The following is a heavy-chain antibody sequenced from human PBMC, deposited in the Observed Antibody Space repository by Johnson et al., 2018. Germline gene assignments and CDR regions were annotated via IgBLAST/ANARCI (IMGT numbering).Heavy chain of an antibody. CDR2: ISNSGLNK. Sequence: QVQLVESGVGVVQPGRSLRLSCAASGFSFSTYGMHWVRQAPGKGLEWVAIISNSGLNKYYVDSVKGRFTISRDNSKETLYLQMNSLRTEDTAVYYCASHFGSGTVGFFQDWGQGTLVTVSS. CDR3: ASHFGSGTVGFFQD. V-gene: IGHV3-30*03. J-gene: IGHJ1*01. D-gene: IGHD3-10*01. CDR1: GFSFSTYG.